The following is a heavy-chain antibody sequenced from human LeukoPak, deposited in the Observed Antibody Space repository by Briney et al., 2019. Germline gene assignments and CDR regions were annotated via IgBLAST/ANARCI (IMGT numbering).Heavy chain of an antibody. V-gene: IGHV4-4*09. Sequence: SETLSLTCTVSGGSISTYYWSWFRQPPGKGLEWVGHIHNSGRTNYNPSLKSRLTISSDTSKNQFSLMLTSVTAADMAVYFCASGSGWLTPDWGQGILDTVSS. CDR1: GGSISTYY. D-gene: IGHD5-24*01. J-gene: IGHJ4*02. CDR3: ASGSGWLTPD. CDR2: IHNSGRT.